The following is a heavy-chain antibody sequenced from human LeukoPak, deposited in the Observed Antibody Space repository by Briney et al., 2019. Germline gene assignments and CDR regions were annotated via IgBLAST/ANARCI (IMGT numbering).Heavy chain of an antibody. V-gene: IGHV1-18*01. CDR1: GYTFTSHG. CDR3: ARDKYCSGGSCQDYYYGMDV. Sequence: ASVKVSCKASGYTFTSHGLSWARQAPGQGLEWMGWISAYNGNTNYAQKLQGRVTMTTDTSTSTAYMELRSLRSNDTAVYYCARDKYCSGGSCQDYYYGMDVWGQGTTVTVSS. D-gene: IGHD2-15*01. J-gene: IGHJ6*02. CDR2: ISAYNGNT.